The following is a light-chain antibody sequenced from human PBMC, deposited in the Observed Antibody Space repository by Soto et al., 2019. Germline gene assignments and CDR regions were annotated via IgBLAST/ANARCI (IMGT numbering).Light chain of an antibody. CDR1: QSVSSNY. Sequence: EIVLTQSPGTLSLSPGERATLSCRASQSVSSNYFAWYQRKPGPAPRLLIYAASSRATDIPNRFCGSGSGTDYSLTITRREPEDFAVYFCQQYGGSSPTFGHGTKVEIK. CDR2: AAS. J-gene: IGKJ1*01. CDR3: QQYGGSSPT. V-gene: IGKV3-20*01.